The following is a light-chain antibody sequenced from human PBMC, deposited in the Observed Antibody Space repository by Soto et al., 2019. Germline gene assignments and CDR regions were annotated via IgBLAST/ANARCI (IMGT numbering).Light chain of an antibody. CDR2: GAS. V-gene: IGKV3-15*01. CDR1: QSVSSN. J-gene: IGKJ1*01. CDR3: QQYNNWRT. Sequence: EIVMTQSPATLSVSPGEKATLYCSASQSVSSNLACYQQKLGQAPRLLFFGASTRATGTPARFSGSGSGTEFTLTISSLQSEDFAVYYCQQYNNWRTFGQGTKVDI.